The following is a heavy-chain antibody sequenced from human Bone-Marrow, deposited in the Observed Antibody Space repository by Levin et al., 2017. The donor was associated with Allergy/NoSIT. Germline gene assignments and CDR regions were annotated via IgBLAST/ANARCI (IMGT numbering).Heavy chain of an antibody. Sequence: SCAASGFTFSTYGMHWVRQAPGKGLEWVAVISYDGSNKYYADSVKGRFTISRDNSKNTVYLQMNSLTADDTAVYYCAIKSYQPLPVDYWGQGTLVTVSS. J-gene: IGHJ4*02. CDR1: GFTFSTYG. D-gene: IGHD2-2*01. CDR3: AIKSYQPLPVDY. V-gene: IGHV3-30*03. CDR2: ISYDGSNK.